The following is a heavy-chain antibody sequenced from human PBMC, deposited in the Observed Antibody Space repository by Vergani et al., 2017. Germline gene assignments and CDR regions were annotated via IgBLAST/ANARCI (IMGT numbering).Heavy chain of an antibody. CDR2: ISWNSGSI. CDR1: GFTFDDYA. D-gene: IGHD6-19*01. Sequence: EVQLVESGGGLVQPGRSLRLSCAASGFTFDDYAMHWVRQAPGKGLEWVSGISWNSGSIGYADSVKGRFTISRDNAKNSLYLQMNSLRAEDTALYYCAKGYGSGWYRYFDYWGQGTLVTVSS. CDR3: AKGYGSGWYRYFDY. V-gene: IGHV3-9*01. J-gene: IGHJ4*02.